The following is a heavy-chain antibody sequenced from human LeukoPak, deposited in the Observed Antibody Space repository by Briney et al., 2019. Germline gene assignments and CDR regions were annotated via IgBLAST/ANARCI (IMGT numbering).Heavy chain of an antibody. Sequence: GGSLTLSCSASGFTFSSYAMHWVRQAPGKGLEYVSTISSSGVSTYYIDSVKGRFTISRDSSKNTLYLQMSSLRAEDTAVYYCAFLGGGWLDAFDIWGQGTVVPVSS. CDR3: AFLGGGWLDAFDI. CDR2: ISSSGVST. J-gene: IGHJ3*02. D-gene: IGHD5-24*01. CDR1: GFTFSSYA. V-gene: IGHV3-64D*09.